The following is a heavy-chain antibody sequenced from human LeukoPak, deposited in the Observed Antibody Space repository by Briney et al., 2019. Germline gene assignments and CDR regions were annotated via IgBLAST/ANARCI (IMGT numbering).Heavy chain of an antibody. CDR3: ARDYYDNSGPWGFDP. CDR2: ISAYYGNT. J-gene: IGHJ5*02. Sequence: GSVKVSRQAAGCTLPNYRISRLRPPPGQGLEWMGWISAYYGNTNYPQKLQGRVSITTGTSIHTAYMQLRSLRADDAAVYYCARDYYDNSGPWGFDPWGQGTLVTVSS. V-gene: IGHV1-18*01. CDR1: GCTLPNYR. D-gene: IGHD3-22*01.